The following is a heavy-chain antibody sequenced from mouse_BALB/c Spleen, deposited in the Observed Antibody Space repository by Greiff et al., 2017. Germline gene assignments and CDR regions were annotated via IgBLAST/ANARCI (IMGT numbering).Heavy chain of an antibody. D-gene: IGHD1-1*01. J-gene: IGHJ2*01. V-gene: IGHV1-80*01. CDR3: ARQYYGSSGY. CDR2: IYPGDGDT. CDR1: GYAFSSYW. Sequence: QVQLKQSGAELVRPGSSVKISCKASGYAFSSYWMNWVKQRPGQGLEWIGQIYPGDGDTNYNGKFKGKATLTADKSSSTAYMQLSSLTSEDSAVYFCARQYYGSSGYWGQGTTLTVSS.